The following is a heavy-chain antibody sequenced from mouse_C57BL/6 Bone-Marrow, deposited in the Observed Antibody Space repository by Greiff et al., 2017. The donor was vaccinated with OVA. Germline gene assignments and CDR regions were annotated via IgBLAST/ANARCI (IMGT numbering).Heavy chain of an antibody. Sequence: EVNVVESGGDLVKPGGSLKLSCAASGFTFSSYGMSWVRQTPDKRLEWVATISSGGSYTYYPDSVKGRFTISRDNAKNTLYLQMSSLKSEDTAMYYCARQGVYYGSSPFAYWGQGTLVTVSA. V-gene: IGHV5-6*01. J-gene: IGHJ3*01. CDR3: ARQGVYYGSSPFAY. D-gene: IGHD1-1*01. CDR1: GFTFSSYG. CDR2: ISSGGSYT.